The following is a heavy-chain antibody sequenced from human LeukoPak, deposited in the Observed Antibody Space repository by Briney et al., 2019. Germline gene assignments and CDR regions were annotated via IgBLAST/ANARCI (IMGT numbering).Heavy chain of an antibody. Sequence: GGSLRLSCAASGFSFGSYAMSWVRQAPGKGLEWVSGISNSGASTYYADPVKGRFTISRDNSKNTLFLRMSGLRAEDTAIYYCAKDRLQSWSGYYFGLFDYWGQGALVTVSS. CDR1: GFSFGSYA. D-gene: IGHD3-3*01. J-gene: IGHJ4*02. V-gene: IGHV3-23*01. CDR3: AKDRLQSWSGYYFGLFDY. CDR2: ISNSGAST.